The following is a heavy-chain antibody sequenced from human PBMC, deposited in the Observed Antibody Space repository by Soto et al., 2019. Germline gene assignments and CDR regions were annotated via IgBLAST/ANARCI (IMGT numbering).Heavy chain of an antibody. CDR3: ARDWSHLWSVDY. D-gene: IGHD1-26*01. Sequence: GGSLRLSCAASGFTFSSYAMHWVRQAPGKGLEWVAVISYDGSNKYYADSVKGRFTISRDNSKNTLYLQMNSLRAEDTALYYCARDWSHLWSVDYWGQGTLVTVSS. CDR1: GFTFSSYA. J-gene: IGHJ4*02. CDR2: ISYDGSNK. V-gene: IGHV3-30-3*01.